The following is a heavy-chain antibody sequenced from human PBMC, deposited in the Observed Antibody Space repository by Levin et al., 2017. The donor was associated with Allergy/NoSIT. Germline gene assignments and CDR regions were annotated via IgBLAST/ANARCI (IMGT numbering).Heavy chain of an antibody. D-gene: IGHD3-22*01. Sequence: RGESLKISCEASGFSFNTHAMCWVRQAPGKGLEWLSSITGSGDRTFYAESVKGRFTISRDNSKNTVSLQMNRLRAEDTAVYYCAKISSDPADFWGQGTLVTVSS. V-gene: IGHV3-23*01. CDR1: GFSFNTHA. J-gene: IGHJ4*02. CDR2: ITGSGDRT. CDR3: AKISSDPADF.